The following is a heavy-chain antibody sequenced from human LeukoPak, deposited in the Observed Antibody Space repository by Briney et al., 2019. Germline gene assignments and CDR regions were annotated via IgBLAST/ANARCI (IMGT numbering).Heavy chain of an antibody. CDR1: GFTFYTHG. J-gene: IGHJ4*02. D-gene: IGHD3-22*01. Sequence: GGSLRLSCAASGFTFYTHGMHWVRQTPGKGLEWVAFIQYDGSNKYYADSVKGRFTISRDNSKNTLFLQMNSLRAEDTAVYYCAKDRISYWYDTSGCFLFPDYWGQGTLVTVSS. CDR2: IQYDGSNK. CDR3: AKDRISYWYDTSGCFLFPDY. V-gene: IGHV3-30*02.